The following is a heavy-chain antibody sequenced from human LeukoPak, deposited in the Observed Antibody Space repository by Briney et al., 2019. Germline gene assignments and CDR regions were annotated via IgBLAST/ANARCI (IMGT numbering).Heavy chain of an antibody. CDR2: IKSKVDGGTT. CDR1: KFAFDKAW. Sequence: PGGSLRLSCTASKFAFDKAWMSWVRQAPGKGLEWDGRIKSKVDGGTTDYAAPVKGRFTVSRDDSKNTLYLQMSSLKTEDSALYSCCAHNFGMTSVTAFTVWGQGALVTVSS. J-gene: IGHJ4*01. CDR3: CAHNFGMTSVTAFTV. D-gene: IGHD2-21*02. V-gene: IGHV3-15*01.